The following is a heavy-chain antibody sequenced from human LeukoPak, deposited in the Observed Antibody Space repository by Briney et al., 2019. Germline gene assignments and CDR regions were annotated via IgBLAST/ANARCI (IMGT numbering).Heavy chain of an antibody. CDR2: IYSGGST. J-gene: IGHJ3*02. V-gene: IGHV3-66*01. D-gene: IGHD3-9*01. CDR3: AREDILTGSNAFDI. Sequence: GGSLRLSCAASGFTVSSNYMSWVRQAPGKGLEWVSVIYSGGSTYYADSVKGRFTISRDNSKNTLYLQMNSLRAEDTAVYYCAREDILTGSNAFDIWGQGTMVTVSS. CDR1: GFTVSSNY.